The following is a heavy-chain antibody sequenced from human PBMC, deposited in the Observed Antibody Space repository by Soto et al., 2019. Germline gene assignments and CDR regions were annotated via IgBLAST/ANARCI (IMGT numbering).Heavy chain of an antibody. D-gene: IGHD2-2*01. J-gene: IGHJ6*02. CDR1: GGSFSGYY. Sequence: KPSETLSLTCAVYGGSFSGYYWSWIRQPPGKGLEWIGEINHSGSTNYNPSLKSRVTISVDTSKNQFSLKLSSVTAADTAVYYCAYQAVNSRHPDRDYYYYCGMDVWGQGTTVTVSS. CDR2: INHSGST. V-gene: IGHV4-34*01. CDR3: AYQAVNSRHPDRDYYYYCGMDV.